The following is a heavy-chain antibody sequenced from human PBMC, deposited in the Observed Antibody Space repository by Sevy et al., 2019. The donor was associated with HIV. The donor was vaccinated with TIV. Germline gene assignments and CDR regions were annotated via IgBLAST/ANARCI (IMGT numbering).Heavy chain of an antibody. CDR1: GFTFSDYY. CDR3: ARDGGYCSGGSCYSGYYYYGMYV. J-gene: IGHJ6*02. V-gene: IGHV3-11*01. CDR2: ISSSGSTI. D-gene: IGHD2-15*01. Sequence: GGSLRLSCAASGFTFSDYYMSWIRQAPGKGLEWVSYISSSGSTIYYADSVKGRFTISRDNAKNSLYLQMNSLRAEDTAVYYCARDGGYCSGGSCYSGYYYYGMYVWGQGTTVTVSS.